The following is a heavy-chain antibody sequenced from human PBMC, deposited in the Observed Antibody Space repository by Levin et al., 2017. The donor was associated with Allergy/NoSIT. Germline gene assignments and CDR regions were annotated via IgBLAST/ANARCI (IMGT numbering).Heavy chain of an antibody. D-gene: IGHD3-10*01. Sequence: GSLRLSCIVSGGSISSSYYYWGWIRQPPGKGLEWIGSMYYSGGTYYNPSLKSRVTISVDTSKNQFSLKLSSVTAAAPAVYYCANGDTYYYGSGDFDYWGQGTLVTVSS. CDR1: GGSISSSYYY. V-gene: IGHV4-39*01. CDR2: MYYSGGT. CDR3: ANGDTYYYGSGDFDY. J-gene: IGHJ4*02.